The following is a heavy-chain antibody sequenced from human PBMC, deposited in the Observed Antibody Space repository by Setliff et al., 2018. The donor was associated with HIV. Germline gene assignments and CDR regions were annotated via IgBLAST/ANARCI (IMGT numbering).Heavy chain of an antibody. Sequence: ASVKVSCKASGYRFNTYGISWVRQAPGQGLEWMGWISPYNGDTRFAQSLQGRVTLTTDTSTNTAYMEMRTLRSDDTAVYYCVRGVTRDISGYYRDEYFQHWGQGTMVT. CDR2: ISPYNGDT. CDR3: VRGVTRDISGYYRDEYFQH. D-gene: IGHD3-22*01. CDR1: GYRFNTYG. J-gene: IGHJ1*01. V-gene: IGHV1-18*01.